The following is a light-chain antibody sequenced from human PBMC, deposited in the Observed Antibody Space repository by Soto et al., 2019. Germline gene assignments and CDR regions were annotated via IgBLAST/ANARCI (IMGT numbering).Light chain of an antibody. CDR3: QQYDNLPLT. Sequence: IKLPKPQSSLSESLGARVPILSRPIQDIGTYLNWYQQKPGKAPKLLIYDASNLETGVPSRFSGSGSGTDFTFTISSLQPEDIATYYCQQYDNLPLTFGGGTKVEIK. CDR2: DAS. V-gene: IGKV1-33*01. J-gene: IGKJ4*01. CDR1: QDIGTY.